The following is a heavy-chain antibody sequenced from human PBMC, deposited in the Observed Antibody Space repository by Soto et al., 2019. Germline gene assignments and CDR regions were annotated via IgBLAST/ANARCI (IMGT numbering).Heavy chain of an antibody. Sequence: QVQLVQSGAEVKKPGSSVKVSCKASGGTFSSYTFSWVRQAPGQGLEWMGGIVPLFGTTNDAKIFQGRVTISADESTSTVYMELSSLRSXXXXXXXXXRDGDVTSTXXRGAF. CDR2: IVPLFGTT. D-gene: IGHD3-16*01. J-gene: IGHJ3*01. CDR3: XRDGDVTSTXXRGAF. V-gene: IGHV1-69*01. CDR1: GGTFSSYT.